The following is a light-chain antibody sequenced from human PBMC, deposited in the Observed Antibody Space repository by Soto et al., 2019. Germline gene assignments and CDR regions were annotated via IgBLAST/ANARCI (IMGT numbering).Light chain of an antibody. Sequence: QSVLTQPPSASGSPGQSVTISCTGTSSDVGAYDYVSWYQQHPGKAPKLMIYEVSQRPSGVPDRFSGSESGNTASLTISGLQAEDEGDYYCSSFAGINNLLFGGGTKLTVL. J-gene: IGLJ2*01. CDR3: SSFAGINNLL. CDR2: EVS. V-gene: IGLV2-8*01. CDR1: SSDVGAYDY.